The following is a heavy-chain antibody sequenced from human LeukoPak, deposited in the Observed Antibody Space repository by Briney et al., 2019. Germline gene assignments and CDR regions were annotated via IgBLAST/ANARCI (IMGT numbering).Heavy chain of an antibody. CDR3: ARQEARGYYYYGMDV. Sequence: SETLSLTCTVSGGSISSYYWSWIRQPPGKGLEWIGYIYYSGSTNYNPSLKSRVTISVDTSKNQFSLKLSSVTAADTAVYYCARQEARGYYYYGMDVCGQGTTVTVSS. CDR1: GGSISSYY. V-gene: IGHV4-59*08. J-gene: IGHJ6*02. CDR2: IYYSGST.